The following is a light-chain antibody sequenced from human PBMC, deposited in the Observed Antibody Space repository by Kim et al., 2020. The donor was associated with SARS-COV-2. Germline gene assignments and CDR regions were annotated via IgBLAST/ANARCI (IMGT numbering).Light chain of an antibody. Sequence: VSPGESATLTCRASQSVSSYLAWHQQKPGQPPRLLIYGASTRATGIPARFSGSGSGTEFTLTIGSLQSEDFAVYYCQQYDNWPLTFGGGTKVDIK. CDR1: QSVSSY. CDR3: QQYDNWPLT. CDR2: GAS. V-gene: IGKV3-15*01. J-gene: IGKJ4*01.